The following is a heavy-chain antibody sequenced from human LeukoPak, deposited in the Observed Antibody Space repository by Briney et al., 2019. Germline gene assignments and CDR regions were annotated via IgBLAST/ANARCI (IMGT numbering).Heavy chain of an antibody. Sequence: PSETLSLTCIVSGGSITYYYWNWIRQPAGKAREWIGRIYTSGSTDYKPSLKSRVTMSLDTSKNQLSLELSSVTAADTAVYYCARGISGTTGWPIKYYFDFWGQGTPVTVSS. CDR3: ARGISGTTGWPIKYYFDF. V-gene: IGHV4-4*07. D-gene: IGHD1-7*01. CDR1: GGSITYYY. CDR2: IYTSGST. J-gene: IGHJ4*02.